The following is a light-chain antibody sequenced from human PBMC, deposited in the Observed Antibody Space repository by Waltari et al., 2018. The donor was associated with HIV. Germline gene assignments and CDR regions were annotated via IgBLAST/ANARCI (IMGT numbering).Light chain of an antibody. CDR3: ATWDRSLSRVI. CDR2: DNN. Sequence: QSVLTQPPSVSAAPRQKVTISCSGTSSNIGNNFVSWYQQLPGTAPKLLIYDNNKRPSGIPDRFSGSKSCTSATLGITGRQAGDEADYFCATWDRSLSRVIFGGGTRLTVL. V-gene: IGLV1-51*01. J-gene: IGLJ2*01. CDR1: SSNIGNNF.